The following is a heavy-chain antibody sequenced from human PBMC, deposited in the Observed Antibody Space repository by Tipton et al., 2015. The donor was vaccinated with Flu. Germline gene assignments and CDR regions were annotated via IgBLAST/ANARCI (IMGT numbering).Heavy chain of an antibody. V-gene: IGHV5-51*03. Sequence: QLVQSGAEVKKPGKSLKISCKASGYSFSTDWIGWVRQMPGKGLEWMGIIFPSDSRTTYSPSFQGQVTISVDKSINTAYLQWSSLKASDTAMYYCVRVQITDGIPAAFFFDYWGQGTLVTVSS. CDR2: IFPSDSRT. CDR3: VRVQITDGIPAAFFFDY. J-gene: IGHJ4*02. D-gene: IGHD2-2*01. CDR1: GYSFSTDW.